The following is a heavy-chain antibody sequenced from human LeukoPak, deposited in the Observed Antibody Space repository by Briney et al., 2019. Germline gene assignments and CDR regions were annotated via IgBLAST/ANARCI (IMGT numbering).Heavy chain of an antibody. CDR2: IIPILGIA. D-gene: IGHD3-22*01. CDR3: AGDLHYYDSSGYGGEAFDI. V-gene: IGHV1-69*04. Sequence: SVKVSCKASGGTFSSYAISWVQQAPGQGLEWMGRIIPILGIANYAQKFQGRVTITADKSTSTAYMELSSLRSEDTAVYYCAGDLHYYDSSGYGGEAFDIWGQGTMVTVSS. CDR1: GGTFSSYA. J-gene: IGHJ3*02.